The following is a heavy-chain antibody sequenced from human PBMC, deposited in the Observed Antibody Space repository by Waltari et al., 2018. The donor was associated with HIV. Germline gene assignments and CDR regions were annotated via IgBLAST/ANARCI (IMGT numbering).Heavy chain of an antibody. CDR3: ARALTNFGGF. D-gene: IGHD4-17*01. Sequence: EVQLVESGGGLVKPGGSLRLSCAGSGFTFRSFSMNWVRQAPGKGLGGVASISSGSSFIDYADSVKGRFTISRDNAKNSLYLQMKSLRVEDTALYYCARALTNFGGFWGQGTLVTVSS. J-gene: IGHJ4*02. CDR2: ISSGSSFI. CDR1: GFTFRSFS. V-gene: IGHV3-21*01.